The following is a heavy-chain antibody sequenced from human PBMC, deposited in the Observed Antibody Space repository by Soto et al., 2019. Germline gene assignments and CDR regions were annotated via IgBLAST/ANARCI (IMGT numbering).Heavy chain of an antibody. CDR1: GYTFTSYS. V-gene: IGHV1-3*01. CDR2: VSAGNGNT. CDR3: VRVTAMVAGPFDY. J-gene: IGHJ4*02. D-gene: IGHD5-18*01. Sequence: ASVKVSCKASGYTFTSYSIHWVRQAPGQRLEWMGWVSAGNGNTKYSQKFQGRLTITRDTSASTAYMELSSLISEDTAVIYCVRVTAMVAGPFDYWGQGTQVTVSS.